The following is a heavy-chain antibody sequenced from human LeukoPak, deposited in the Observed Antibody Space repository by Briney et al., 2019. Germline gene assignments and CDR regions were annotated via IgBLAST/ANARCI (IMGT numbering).Heavy chain of an antibody. CDR3: ARWPYSSSPSYFDY. D-gene: IGHD6-13*01. CDR1: GFTFSSYS. Sequence: GGSLILSCAASGFTFSSYSMNWVRQAPGKGLEWVSSISSSSSYIYYADSVKGRFTISRDNAKNSLYLQMNSLRAEDTAVYYCARWPYSSSPSYFDYWGQGTLVTVSS. CDR2: ISSSSSYI. J-gene: IGHJ4*02. V-gene: IGHV3-21*01.